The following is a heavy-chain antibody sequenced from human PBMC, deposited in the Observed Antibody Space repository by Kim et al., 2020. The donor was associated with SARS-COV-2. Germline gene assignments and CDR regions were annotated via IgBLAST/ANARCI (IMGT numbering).Heavy chain of an antibody. D-gene: IGHD2-15*01. CDR3: RAIVVVVAAPRYGHYFDY. Sequence: KGRFTISSDNTKNTLYLQMNSLTAEDTAVYYCRAIVVVVAAPRYGHYFDYWGQGTLVTVSS. V-gene: IGHV3-23*01. J-gene: IGHJ4*02.